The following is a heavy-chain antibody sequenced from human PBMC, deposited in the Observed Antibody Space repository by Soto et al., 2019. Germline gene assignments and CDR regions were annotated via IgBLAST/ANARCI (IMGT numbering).Heavy chain of an antibody. Sequence: SVKVSCKASGGSFSGQAVSWVRQAPGQGLEWMGGIIPIFDTTNYARKFQGRLTITADESTSTAYMELSSLRSEDTAVYYCARDKGYYGMDVWGQGTTVTVSS. J-gene: IGHJ6*02. CDR2: IIPIFDTT. CDR3: ARDKGYYGMDV. V-gene: IGHV1-69*13. CDR1: GGSFSGQA.